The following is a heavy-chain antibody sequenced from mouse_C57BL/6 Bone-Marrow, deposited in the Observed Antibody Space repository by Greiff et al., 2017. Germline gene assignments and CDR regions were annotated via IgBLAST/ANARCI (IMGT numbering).Heavy chain of an antibody. Sequence: VQLQQSGPGLVQPSQSLSITCTVSGFSLTSYGVHWVRQSPGKGLEWLGVIWSGGSTDYNAAFISSLSISKDNSKSQVFFKMNSLQADDTAIYYWATSYGYWYFDVWGTGTTVTVSS. CDR2: IWSGGST. V-gene: IGHV2-2*01. J-gene: IGHJ1*03. CDR1: GFSLTSYG. CDR3: ATSYGYWYFDV. D-gene: IGHD1-1*02.